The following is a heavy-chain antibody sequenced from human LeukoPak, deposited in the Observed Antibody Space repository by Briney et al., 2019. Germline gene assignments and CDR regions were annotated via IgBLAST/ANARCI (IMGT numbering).Heavy chain of an antibody. Sequence: PGGSLRLSCAASGFTFSSYAMSWVRQAPGKGLEWVSAISGSGGSTYYADSVKGRFTISRDNSKNTLCLQMNSLRAEDTAVYYCAKAQRPNSGYLGFLVDYWGQGTLVTVSS. V-gene: IGHV3-23*01. CDR3: AKAQRPNSGYLGFLVDY. CDR1: GFTFSSYA. CDR2: ISGSGGST. D-gene: IGHD5-12*01. J-gene: IGHJ4*02.